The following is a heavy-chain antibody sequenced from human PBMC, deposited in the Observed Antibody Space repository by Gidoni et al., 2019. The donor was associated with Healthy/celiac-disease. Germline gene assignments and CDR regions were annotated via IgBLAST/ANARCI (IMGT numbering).Heavy chain of an antibody. D-gene: IGHD3-9*01. CDR1: NDSISSYY. CDR3: ARESDILPPRGIWFDP. J-gene: IGHJ5*02. Sequence: QVQLQESGPGLVKPSETLSLTCTVSNDSISSYYWSWIRQPPGKGLEWIGYIRYSGSTNYNPSLKSRVNISVDTSKNQFSLKLSSVTAADTAVYYCARESDILPPRGIWFDPWGQGTLVTVSS. CDR2: IRYSGST. V-gene: IGHV4-59*01.